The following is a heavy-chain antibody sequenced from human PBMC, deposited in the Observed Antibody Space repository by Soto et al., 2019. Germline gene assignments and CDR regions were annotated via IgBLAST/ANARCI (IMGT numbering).Heavy chain of an antibody. Sequence: EVQMVESGGGLVQPGGSLRLSCAGSGFTFSTYNMDWVRQAPGKGLEWISYITNTGETIYYADSVRGRFTISRDNAKNALFLQMNRLRDEDTAVYCCARDGDRGYDMDVWGQGTMVTVSS. CDR3: ARDGDRGYDMDV. CDR1: GFTFSTYN. V-gene: IGHV3-48*02. J-gene: IGHJ6*02. CDR2: ITNTGETI.